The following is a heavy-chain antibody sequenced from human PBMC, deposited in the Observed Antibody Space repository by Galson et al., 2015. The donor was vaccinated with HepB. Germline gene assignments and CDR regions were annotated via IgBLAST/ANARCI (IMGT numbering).Heavy chain of an antibody. V-gene: IGHV3-53*04. J-gene: IGHJ3*02. CDR3: ARVGGYSGSHDFDI. D-gene: IGHD1-26*01. Sequence: SLRLSCAASGFTFSSYAMSWVRQAPGKGLEWVSVIYSGGSTYYADSVKGRFTISRHNSKNTLYLQMNSLRAEDTAVYYCARVGGYSGSHDFDIWGQGTMVTVSS. CDR1: GFTFSSYA. CDR2: IYSGGST.